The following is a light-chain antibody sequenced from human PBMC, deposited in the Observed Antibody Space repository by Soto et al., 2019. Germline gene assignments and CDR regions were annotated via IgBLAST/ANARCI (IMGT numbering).Light chain of an antibody. Sequence: ETVLTQSPSTLSSSPGERVTLSCRASQSVTTYLAWYQHKPGQPPRLLIYDTSNRATGIPARFSGSGSGTDFTLTISGLEPADLGVYYCQQRHNWPITFGQGTRLEIK. V-gene: IGKV3-11*01. CDR1: QSVTTY. CDR2: DTS. J-gene: IGKJ5*01. CDR3: QQRHNWPIT.